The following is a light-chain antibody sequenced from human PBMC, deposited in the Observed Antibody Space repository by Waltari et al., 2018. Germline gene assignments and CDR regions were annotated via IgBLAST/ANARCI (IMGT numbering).Light chain of an antibody. CDR2: EVT. J-gene: IGLJ1*01. CDR1: SSNY. Sequence: QSDLTQPRSVSGSPGQSVTISCTGTSSNYVSWYQQHPGKAPQLMIFEVTMRPSGVPDRFSGSKSGNTASLTISGLQAEDEADYYCCSYGGRYVFGTATKVTVL. CDR3: CSYGGRYV. V-gene: IGLV2-11*01.